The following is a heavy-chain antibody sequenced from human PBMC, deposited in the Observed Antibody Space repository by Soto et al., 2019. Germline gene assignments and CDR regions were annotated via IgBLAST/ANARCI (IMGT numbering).Heavy chain of an antibody. CDR1: GYSFTSYW. Sequence: GGSLKISCKGSGYSFTSYWIGWVRQLPGKDLEWMGIIYPGDSDTRYSPSFQGQVTISADKSISTAYLQWSSLKASDTAMYYCVRISRAPQDSSVMHDWAHGTTLTVSS. V-gene: IGHV5-51*01. J-gene: IGHJ6*02. CDR2: IYPGDSDT. D-gene: IGHD1-26*01. CDR3: VRISRAPQDSSVMHD.